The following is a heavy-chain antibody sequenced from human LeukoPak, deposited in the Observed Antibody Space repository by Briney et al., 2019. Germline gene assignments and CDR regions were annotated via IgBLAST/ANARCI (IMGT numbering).Heavy chain of an antibody. V-gene: IGHV4-34*01. CDR1: GGSFSGYY. D-gene: IGHD2-2*01. CDR3: ARMDRYCSSTSCYGFYYYYGMDV. Sequence: PSETLSLTCAVYGGSFSGYYWSWIRQPPGKGLEWIGEINHSGSTNYNPSLKSRVTISVDTSKNQFSLKLSSVTAADTAVYYCARMDRYCSSTSCYGFYYYYGMDVWGQGTTVTVSS. J-gene: IGHJ6*02. CDR2: INHSGST.